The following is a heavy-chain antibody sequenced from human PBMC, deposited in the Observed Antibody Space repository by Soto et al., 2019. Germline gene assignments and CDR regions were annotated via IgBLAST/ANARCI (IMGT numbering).Heavy chain of an antibody. D-gene: IGHD1-1*01. CDR1: GDSVSSNSAA. V-gene: IGHV6-1*01. J-gene: IGHJ4*02. Sequence: LQTLSLTCALSGDSVSSNSAAWNWIRQSPSRGLEWLGRTYYRSKWYNDYAVSVKSRINSNVDTSKNQFSLQLKSVTSEDAAVYYCARLLATTGVFDYWGQGTLVTVSS. CDR3: ARLLATTGVFDY. CDR2: TYYRSKWYN.